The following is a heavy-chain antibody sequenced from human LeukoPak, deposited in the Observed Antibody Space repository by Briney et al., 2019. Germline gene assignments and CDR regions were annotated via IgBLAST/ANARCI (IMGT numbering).Heavy chain of an antibody. CDR3: ARERASGDLDAFDV. CDR2: INWSGGST. CDR1: GFTFDDYG. Sequence: GGSLRLSCRGSGFTFDDYGESWVRQAPGRGLEWVSGINWSGGSTPYADSVKGRFTISRDNGRTSLYLQMSSLRAEDTALYYCARERASGDLDAFDVWGQATMVSVSS. V-gene: IGHV3-20*04. J-gene: IGHJ3*01. D-gene: IGHD3-10*01.